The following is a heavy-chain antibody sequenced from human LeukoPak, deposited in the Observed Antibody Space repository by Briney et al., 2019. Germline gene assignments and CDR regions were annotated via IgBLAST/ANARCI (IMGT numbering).Heavy chain of an antibody. J-gene: IGHJ6*03. CDR2: IRSKAYGGTT. CDR1: GFTFCDYA. D-gene: IGHD6-19*01. Sequence: PGGSLRLSCTASGFTFCDYAMSWVRQAPGKGLEWVGFIRSKAYGGTTEYAASVKGRFTISRDDSKSIAYLQMNSLKTEDTAVYYCTRAGSSGWSYYYYYFYYMDVWGKGTTVTISS. V-gene: IGHV3-49*04. CDR3: TRAGSSGWSYYYYYFYYMDV.